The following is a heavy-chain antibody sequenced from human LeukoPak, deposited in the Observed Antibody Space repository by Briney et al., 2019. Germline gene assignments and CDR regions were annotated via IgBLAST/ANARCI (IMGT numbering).Heavy chain of an antibody. CDR1: GYTFTGYY. CDR3: ARDLITTIVGTYAFDI. CDR2: INPNSGGT. J-gene: IGHJ3*02. V-gene: IGHV1-2*06. D-gene: IGHD3-22*01. Sequence: ASVKVSCKASGYTFTGYYMHWVRQAPGQGLEWMGRINPNSGGTNYAQKFQGRVTMTRDTSISTAYMELSRLRSDDTAVYYCARDLITTIVGTYAFDIWGQGTMVTVSS.